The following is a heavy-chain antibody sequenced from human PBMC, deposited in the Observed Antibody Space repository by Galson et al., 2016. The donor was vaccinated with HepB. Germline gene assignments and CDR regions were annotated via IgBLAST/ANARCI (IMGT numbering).Heavy chain of an antibody. CDR2: HGDNGDSQ. CDR3: TRDPPDRWSMID. J-gene: IGHJ4*03. V-gene: IGHV3-30*03. CDR1: GFTVNSCG. Sequence: CLRLSCAASGFTVNSCGMHWVRQAAGKGLEWVAYHGDNGDSQLYADAVRGRFTVSGDNARNTLVLQMNSLRIEDTALYYCTRDPPDRWSMIDWGQGTPVTVAS. D-gene: IGHD2-8*01.